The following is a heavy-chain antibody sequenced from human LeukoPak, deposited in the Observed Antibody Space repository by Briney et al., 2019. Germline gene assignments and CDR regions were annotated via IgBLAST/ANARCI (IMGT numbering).Heavy chain of an antibody. CDR1: GGTFRSYA. CDR2: IIPIFGTA. Sequence: SVKVSXKASGGTFRSYAISWVRQAPGQGLEWMGGIIPIFGTANYAQKFQGRVTITADESTSTAYMELSSMRSEDTAVYYCARWGYDSSGYYGRGYYYYYMDVWGKGTTVTVSS. V-gene: IGHV1-69*01. D-gene: IGHD3-22*01. J-gene: IGHJ6*03. CDR3: ARWGYDSSGYYGRGYYYYYMDV.